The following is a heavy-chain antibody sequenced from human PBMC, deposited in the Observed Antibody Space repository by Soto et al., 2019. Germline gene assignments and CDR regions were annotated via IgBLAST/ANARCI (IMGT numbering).Heavy chain of an antibody. J-gene: IGHJ6*02. Sequence: ASVKVSCKASGYTFTSYYMHWVRQAPGQGLEWMGIINPSGGSTSYAQKFQGRVTMTRDTSTSTVYMELSSLRSEDTAVYYCARDVLVLAXCGGDCYLPYYYYGMDVWGQGTTVTVSS. V-gene: IGHV1-46*01. D-gene: IGHD2-21*02. CDR2: INPSGGST. CDR3: ARDVLVLAXCGGDCYLPYYYYGMDV. CDR1: GYTFTSYY.